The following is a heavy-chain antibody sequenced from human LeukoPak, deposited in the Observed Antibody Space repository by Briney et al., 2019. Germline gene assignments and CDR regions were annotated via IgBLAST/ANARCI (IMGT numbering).Heavy chain of an antibody. CDR2: SYSGGGT. CDR1: GITVSSNY. V-gene: IGHV3-66*01. J-gene: IGHJ4*02. CDR3: ARTRGTFFPHDY. D-gene: IGHD3-10*01. Sequence: GSLRLSCAVSGITVSSNYMSLGRPAPREGLGWVSVSYSGGGTYYADSVKGRFTISRDNSKNTVYLQMNSLRVEDTAVYYCARTRGTFFPHDYWGQGTLVTVSS.